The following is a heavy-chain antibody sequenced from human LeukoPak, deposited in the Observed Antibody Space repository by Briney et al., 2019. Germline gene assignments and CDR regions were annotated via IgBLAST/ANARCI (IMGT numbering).Heavy chain of an antibody. Sequence: SETLSLTCAVYGGSFSAYYWTWIRQPPGKGLEWIGEITHSESTNYNPSLESRVTMSIDTSNNQFSLKLSSVTAADTAVYYCARDNGSYYYPEYFQHWGQGTLVTVSS. D-gene: IGHD1-26*01. CDR2: ITHSEST. V-gene: IGHV4-34*01. CDR1: GGSFSAYY. J-gene: IGHJ1*01. CDR3: ARDNGSYYYPEYFQH.